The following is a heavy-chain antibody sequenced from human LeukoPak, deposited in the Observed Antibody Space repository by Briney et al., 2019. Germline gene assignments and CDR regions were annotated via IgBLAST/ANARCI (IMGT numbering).Heavy chain of an antibody. CDR3: AKMLDYYYGWGIYNFDY. J-gene: IGHJ4*02. V-gene: IGHV3-53*01. CDR1: GFTVSSNY. Sequence: GGSLRLSCAASGFTVSSNYMSWVRQAPGKGLEWVSVIYSGGSTYYADSVKGRFTISRDNSKNTLYLQMNSLRAEDTAVYYCAKMLDYYYGWGIYNFDYGGRGPRVTVPS. D-gene: IGHD3-10*01. CDR2: IYSGGST.